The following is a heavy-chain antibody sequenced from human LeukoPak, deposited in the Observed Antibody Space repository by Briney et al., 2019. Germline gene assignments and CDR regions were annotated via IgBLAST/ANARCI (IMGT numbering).Heavy chain of an antibody. CDR2: IYYSGST. J-gene: IGHJ4*02. V-gene: IGHV4-30-4*01. CDR1: GGSLSSGDSY. CDR3: AREGGRDSSGLTHFDY. Sequence: SETLSLTCTVSGGSLSSGDSYWSWIRHPPGRGLEWIGYIYYSGSTYYNPSLKSRVTISVDTSKNQFSLKLSSVTAADTAVYYCAREGGRDSSGLTHFDYWGQGTLVTVSS. D-gene: IGHD6-19*01.